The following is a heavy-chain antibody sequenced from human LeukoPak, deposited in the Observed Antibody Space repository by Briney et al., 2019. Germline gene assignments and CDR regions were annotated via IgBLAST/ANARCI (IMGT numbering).Heavy chain of an antibody. J-gene: IGHJ4*02. Sequence: GESLKISCKGVGYTFTDYWIGWVRQMPGRGPEWMGIIYPDDSDTRYGPSFRGQVTISADKSISTAYLQWSSLKASDTAMYYCARGINYNDRSGYDYWGQGTLVTVSS. D-gene: IGHD3-22*01. CDR2: IYPDDSDT. CDR3: ARGINYNDRSGYDY. V-gene: IGHV5-51*01. CDR1: GYTFTDYW.